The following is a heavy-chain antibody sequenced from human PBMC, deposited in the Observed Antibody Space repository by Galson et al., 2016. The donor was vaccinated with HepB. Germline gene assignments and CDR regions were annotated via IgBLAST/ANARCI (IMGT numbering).Heavy chain of an antibody. J-gene: IGHJ5*02. V-gene: IGHV3-23*01. Sequence: SLRLSCAASGFTFSTSSMDWVRQAPGKGLEWIAYIRDNGKIIFYSASVNGRFTISRDNSRSKLYLEMKSLRDEDTALYFCAKFGGYLDDPNWFDPWGQGTLVTVAS. D-gene: IGHD3-16*01. CDR2: IRDNGKII. CDR3: AKFGGYLDDPNWFDP. CDR1: GFTFSTSS.